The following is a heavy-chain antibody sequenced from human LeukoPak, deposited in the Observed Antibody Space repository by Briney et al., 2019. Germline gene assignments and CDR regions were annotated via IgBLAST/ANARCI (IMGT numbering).Heavy chain of an antibody. CDR2: INYSGST. V-gene: IGHV4-59*01. D-gene: IGHD3-10*01. J-gene: IGHJ4*02. CDR1: GDSISGYY. Sequence: SETLSLTCTVSGDSISGYYWSWIRQPPGKGLDWIGFINYSGSTNYNPSLKSRVTISVDTSKNQFSLKLSSVTAADTAVYYCARTYYGSGSYYNDYWGQGTLVTVSS. CDR3: ARTYYGSGSYYNDY.